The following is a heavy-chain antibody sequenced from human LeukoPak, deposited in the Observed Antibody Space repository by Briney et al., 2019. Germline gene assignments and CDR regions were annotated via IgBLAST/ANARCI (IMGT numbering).Heavy chain of an antibody. Sequence: GGSLRLSCAASGFTFSSYEMNWVRQAPGKGLEWVSYISSSGSTIYYADSAKGRFTISRDNAKNSLYLQMNSLRAEDTAVYYCARDYYDSSGYYYFDYWGQGTLVTVSS. J-gene: IGHJ4*02. V-gene: IGHV3-48*03. CDR3: ARDYYDSSGYYYFDY. D-gene: IGHD3-22*01. CDR2: ISSSGSTI. CDR1: GFTFSSYE.